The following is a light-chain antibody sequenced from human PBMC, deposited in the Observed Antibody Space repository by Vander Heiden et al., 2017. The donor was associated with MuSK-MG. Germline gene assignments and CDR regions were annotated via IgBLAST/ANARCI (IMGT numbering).Light chain of an antibody. J-gene: IGLJ2*01. Sequence: QSALTQPRSVSGSPGQSVTTSCTGTSSDVGGYDYVSWYQQHPGKAPKLMIYVVSKRPSGVPDRFSGSKSGNTASPTTSALQAEDEADYYGCSYAGNYAIGGVVFGGGTKLTVL. V-gene: IGLV2-11*01. CDR1: SSDVGGYDY. CDR3: CSYAGNYAIGGVV. CDR2: VVS.